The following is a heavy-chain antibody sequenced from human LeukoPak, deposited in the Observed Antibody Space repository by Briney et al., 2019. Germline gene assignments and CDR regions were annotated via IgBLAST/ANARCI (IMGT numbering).Heavy chain of an antibody. CDR1: GFTFSSYG. J-gene: IGHJ4*02. CDR2: ISSSSSYI. V-gene: IGHV3-21*01. Sequence: GGSLRLSCAASGFTFSSYGMNWVRQAPGKGLEWVSSISSSSSYIYYADSVKGRFTISRDNAKNSLYLQMNSLRAEDTAVYYCARDLDTWFGELLNWGQGTLVTVSS. CDR3: ARDLDTWFGELLN. D-gene: IGHD3-10*01.